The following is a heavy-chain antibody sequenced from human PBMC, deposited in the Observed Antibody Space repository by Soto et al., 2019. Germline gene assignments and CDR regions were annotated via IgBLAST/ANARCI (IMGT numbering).Heavy chain of an antibody. CDR1: GGSISGYY. CDR2: INHSGST. V-gene: IGHV4-34*01. J-gene: IGHJ3*02. D-gene: IGHD2-8*01. CDR3: ARDGTGYGMSAFDI. Sequence: SETLSLTCTVSGGSISGYYWSWIRQPPGKGLEWIGEINHSGSTNYNPSLKSRVTISVDRSKNQFSLKLSSVTAADTAVYYCARDGTGYGMSAFDIWGQGTMVTVSS.